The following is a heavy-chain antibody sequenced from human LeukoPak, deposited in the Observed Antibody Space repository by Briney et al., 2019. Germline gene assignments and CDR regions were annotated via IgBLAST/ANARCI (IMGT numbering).Heavy chain of an antibody. D-gene: IGHD6-19*01. CDR2: IYYSGST. J-gene: IGHJ6*02. Sequence: SETLSLTCTVSGGSISSHYWSWIRQPPGKGLEWIGYIYYSGSTNYNPSLKSRVTISVDTSKNQFSLKLSSVTAADTAVYYCVRDVRAVAGNNYYYYGMDVWGQGTTVTVSS. CDR3: VRDVRAVAGNNYYYYGMDV. CDR1: GGSISSHY. V-gene: IGHV4-59*11.